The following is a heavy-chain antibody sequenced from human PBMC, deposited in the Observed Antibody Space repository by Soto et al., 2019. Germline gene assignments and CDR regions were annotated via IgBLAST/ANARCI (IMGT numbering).Heavy chain of an antibody. D-gene: IGHD5-12*01. V-gene: IGHV3-23*01. CDR1: GFTFSSYA. CDR3: AKDESGYLNRFDD. J-gene: IGHJ4*02. Sequence: GVSLGLSCAASGFTFSSYAMSWVRQAPGKGLEWVSAISGSGGSTYYADSVKGRFTISRDNSKNTLYLQMNSLRAEDTAVYYCAKDESGYLNRFDDWGQGYLVIVS. CDR2: ISGSGGST.